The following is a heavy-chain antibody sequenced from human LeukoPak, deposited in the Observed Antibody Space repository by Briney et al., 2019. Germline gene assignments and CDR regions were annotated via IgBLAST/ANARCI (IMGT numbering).Heavy chain of an antibody. CDR3: ARGVFLNHYGMDV. CDR2: INPNSGGT. Sequence: GASVKVSCKASGYTFTGYYMHWVRQAPGQGLEWMGWINPNSGGTNYAQKFQGWVTMTRDTSISTAYMELSRLRSDDTAVYYCARGVFLNHYGMDVWGQGTTVTVSS. CDR1: GYTFTGYY. D-gene: IGHD6-13*01. J-gene: IGHJ6*02. V-gene: IGHV1-2*04.